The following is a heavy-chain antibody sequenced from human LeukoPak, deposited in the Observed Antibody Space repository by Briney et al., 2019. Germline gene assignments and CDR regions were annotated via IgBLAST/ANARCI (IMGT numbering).Heavy chain of an antibody. V-gene: IGHV4-59*01. CDR2: IYYSGST. CDR1: GGSFSGYY. CDR3: AREAMYSYGNNFDY. J-gene: IGHJ4*02. Sequence: SETLSLTCAVYGGSFSGYYWSWIRQPPGKGLEWIGYIYYSGSTNYNPSLKSRVTISVDTSKNQFSLKLSSVTAADTAVYHCAREAMYSYGNNFDYWGQGTLVTVSS. D-gene: IGHD5-18*01.